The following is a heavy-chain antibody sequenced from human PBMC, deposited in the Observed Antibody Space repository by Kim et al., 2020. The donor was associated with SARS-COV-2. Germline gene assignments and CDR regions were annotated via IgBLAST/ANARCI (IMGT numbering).Heavy chain of an antibody. Sequence: GGSLRLSCAASGFTFSSYAMHWVRQAPGKGLEWVAVIWYDGINKYYADSVKGRFTISRDNSKNTLYLQMNSLRAEDTAVYYCARDQYIQLWLRSYGMDVWGQGTTFTVSS. J-gene: IGHJ6*02. CDR3: ARDQYIQLWLRSYGMDV. D-gene: IGHD5-18*01. CDR1: GFTFSSYA. CDR2: IWYDGINK. V-gene: IGHV3-33*01.